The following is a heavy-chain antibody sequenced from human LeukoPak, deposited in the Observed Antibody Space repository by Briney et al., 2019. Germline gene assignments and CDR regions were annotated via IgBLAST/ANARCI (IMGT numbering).Heavy chain of an antibody. CDR3: ARHGYTSGSYYFDY. CDR2: IYYSGST. Sequence: SETLSLPCTVSGGSISSSSYYWGWIRQPPGKGLEWIGSIYYSGSTYYSPSLTSRVTMSVDTSKNQFSLKLSSVTAADTAVYYCARHGYTSGSYYFDYWGQGTLVTVSS. D-gene: IGHD6-19*01. J-gene: IGHJ4*02. V-gene: IGHV4-39*01. CDR1: GGSISSSSYY.